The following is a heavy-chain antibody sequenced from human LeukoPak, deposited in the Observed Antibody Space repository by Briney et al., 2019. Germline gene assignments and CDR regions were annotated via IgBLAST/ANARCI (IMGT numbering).Heavy chain of an antibody. D-gene: IGHD6-6*01. CDR2: IYYSGST. J-gene: IGHJ4*02. CDR1: GGSISNYY. CDR3: ARDHGGGSSSSVIDY. Sequence: SETLSLTCTVSGGSISNYYWSWIRQPPGKGLEWIGNIYYSGSTNYNPSLKSRVAISLDTSKNQFSLKLNSVTAADTAVYYCARDHGGGSSSSVIDYWGQGTLVTVSS. V-gene: IGHV4-59*01.